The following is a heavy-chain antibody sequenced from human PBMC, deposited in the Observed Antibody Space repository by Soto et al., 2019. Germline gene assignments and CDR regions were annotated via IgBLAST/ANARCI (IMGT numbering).Heavy chain of an antibody. D-gene: IGHD2-8*01. Sequence: GGSLRLSCAASGFTFSSYGMHWVRQAPGKGLEWVAVISYDGSNKYYADSVKGRFTISRDNSKNTLYLQMNSLRAEDTAVYYCAKDLPGRDYCTNGVCYNGGFDYWGQGTLVTVSS. CDR1: GFTFSSYG. CDR3: AKDLPGRDYCTNGVCYNGGFDY. V-gene: IGHV3-30*18. CDR2: ISYDGSNK. J-gene: IGHJ4*02.